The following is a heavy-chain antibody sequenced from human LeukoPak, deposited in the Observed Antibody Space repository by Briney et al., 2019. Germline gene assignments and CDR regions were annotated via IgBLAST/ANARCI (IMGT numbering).Heavy chain of an antibody. CDR1: GFTFVNYA. J-gene: IGHJ4*02. V-gene: IGHV3-73*01. CDR2: IRSKANSYAT. D-gene: IGHD3-16*02. CDR3: TRHVHDYVWGSYRSDFDY. Sequence: PGGSLRLSCAVSGFTFVNYAMSWVRQASGKGLEWVGRIRSKANSYATAYAASVKGRFTISRDDSKNTAYLQMNSLKTEDTAVYYCTRHVHDYVWGSYRSDFDYWGQGTLVTVSS.